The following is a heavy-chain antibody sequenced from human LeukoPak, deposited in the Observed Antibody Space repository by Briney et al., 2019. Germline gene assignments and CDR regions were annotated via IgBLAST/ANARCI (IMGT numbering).Heavy chain of an antibody. Sequence: SQTLSLTCTVSGGSISSGSYYWSWIRQPAGKGLEWIGRIYTSGSTNYNPSLKSRVTISVDTSKNQFSLKLSSVTAADTAVYYCARAGKNYYDSSGYYPWGQGTLVTVSS. CDR1: GGSISSGSYY. J-gene: IGHJ5*02. D-gene: IGHD3-22*01. CDR2: IYTSGST. V-gene: IGHV4-61*02. CDR3: ARAGKNYYDSSGYYP.